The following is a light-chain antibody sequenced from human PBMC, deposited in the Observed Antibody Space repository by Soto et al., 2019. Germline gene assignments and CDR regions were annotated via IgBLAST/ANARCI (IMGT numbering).Light chain of an antibody. V-gene: IGLV2-14*01. J-gene: IGLJ3*02. CDR1: SSDVGGHNY. CDR2: EVS. CDR3: SSFTSSNTWV. Sequence: QSALTQPASVSGSPGQSITISCTGTSSDVGGHNYVSRYQQQHAGKPPKLMIYEVSNRPSGVSNRFSGSKSANTPSLTIAGLQAEDEADYYCSSFTSSNTWVFGGGTKLTVL.